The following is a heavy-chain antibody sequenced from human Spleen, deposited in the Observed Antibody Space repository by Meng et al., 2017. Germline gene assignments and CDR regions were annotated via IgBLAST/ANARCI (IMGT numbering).Heavy chain of an antibody. J-gene: IGHJ5*02. CDR2: IGHSGFT. V-gene: IGHV4-39*01. Sequence: QPQLQESGPGLVKHSEALSLTCIVSGGSISTSGYYWGWIRQPPGKGLEWIGSIGHSGFTYYTPSLKSRVTVSTDTSRNQFFLWLTSVTAADTAVYYCVRSSAWVRTGFDPWGQGTLVTVSS. CDR3: VRSSAWVRTGFDP. D-gene: IGHD6-25*01. CDR1: GGSISTSGYY.